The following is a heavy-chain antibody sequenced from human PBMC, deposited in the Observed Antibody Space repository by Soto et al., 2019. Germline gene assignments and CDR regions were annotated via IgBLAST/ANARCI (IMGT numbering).Heavy chain of an antibody. J-gene: IGHJ6*02. CDR3: ARAGAEVLGFGDAFLGDV. V-gene: IGHV3-7*03. Sequence: GGSLRLSCAASGFTFSSYWMSWVRQAPGEGLEWVANIKQDVSEKYYVDSVKGRFTISRDNAKNSLYLQMNSLRAEDTAVYYCARAGAEVLGFGDAFLGDVWGQGITVTVSS. CDR2: IKQDVSEK. CDR1: GFTFSSYW. D-gene: IGHD3-10*01.